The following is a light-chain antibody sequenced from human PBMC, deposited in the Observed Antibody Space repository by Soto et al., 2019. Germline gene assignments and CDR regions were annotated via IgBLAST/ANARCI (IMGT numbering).Light chain of an antibody. V-gene: IGLV1-51*02. CDR3: GAWDNSLPGGV. Sequence: QSVLTQPPSVSAAPGQKVTISCSGSASNIGNNYVSWYQQLPGTAPKLLIYENYERPSGIPDRFSGSKSGTSATLGITGLQTGDEADYYCGAWDNSLPGGVFGGVTKLTVL. CDR2: ENY. J-gene: IGLJ2*01. CDR1: ASNIGNNY.